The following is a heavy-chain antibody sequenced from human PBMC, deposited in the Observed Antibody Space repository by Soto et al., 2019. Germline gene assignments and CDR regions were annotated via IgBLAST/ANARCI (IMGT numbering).Heavy chain of an antibody. Sequence: KPSETLSLTCTVSDGSITSSNNFWGWIRQPPGKGLEWIGTIFYGGNTYYNPSLKNRVTMSVDTFKNQFSLRLSSVTAADTAVYFCASRYYFDYGGYYHTFGSWGQGTLVTVSS. D-gene: IGHD3-22*01. CDR3: ASRYYFDYGGYYHTFGS. V-gene: IGHV4-39*01. CDR2: IFYGGNT. CDR1: DGSITSSNNF. J-gene: IGHJ4*02.